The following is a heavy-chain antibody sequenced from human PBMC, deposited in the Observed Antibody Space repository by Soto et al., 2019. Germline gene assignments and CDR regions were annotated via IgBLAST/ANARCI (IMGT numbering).Heavy chain of an antibody. Sequence: EVQLVESGGGLIQPGGSLRLSCAASGFTVSSNYMSWVRQAPGKGLEWVSVIYSGGSTYYADSVKGRFTISRDNSKNTLYLHMNSLRAEDTAVYYCARYSGYDLAGLDYWGQGTLVTVSS. CDR2: IYSGGST. CDR3: ARYSGYDLAGLDY. CDR1: GFTVSSNY. J-gene: IGHJ4*02. V-gene: IGHV3-53*01. D-gene: IGHD5-12*01.